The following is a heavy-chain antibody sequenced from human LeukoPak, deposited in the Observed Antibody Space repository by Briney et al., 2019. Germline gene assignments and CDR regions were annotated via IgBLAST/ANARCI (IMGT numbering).Heavy chain of an antibody. CDR3: ARLSVDWNDFGEFDF. J-gene: IGHJ4*02. D-gene: IGHD1-1*01. V-gene: IGHV4-59*01. CDR2: SYYSGSTT. CDR1: GGSIRNYY. Sequence: SETLSLTCSVSGGSIRNYYWSWIRQPPGKGLEWIGYSYYSGSTTNYNPSLKSRVTISVDTSKNQVSLKVSSVTAADTAVYYCARLSVDWNDFGEFDFWGQGTLVTVSS.